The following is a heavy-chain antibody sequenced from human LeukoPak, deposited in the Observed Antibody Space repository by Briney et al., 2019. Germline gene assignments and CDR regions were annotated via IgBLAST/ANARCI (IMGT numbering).Heavy chain of an antibody. V-gene: IGHV3-66*01. CDR1: GFTVSSNY. J-gene: IGHJ3*02. D-gene: IGHD1-1*01. CDR2: IYSGGST. Sequence: PGGSLRLSCAASGFTVSSNYMTWVRQAPGKGLEWVSLIYSGGSTSYADSVRGRFTISRDNSKNTLYLQMNSLRAEDTAVYHCARIETVADAFDIWGQGTLVTVSS. CDR3: ARIETVADAFDI.